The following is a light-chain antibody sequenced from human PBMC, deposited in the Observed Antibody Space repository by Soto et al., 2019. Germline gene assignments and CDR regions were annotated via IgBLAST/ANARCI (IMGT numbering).Light chain of an antibody. CDR3: HQYNNWPWT. V-gene: IGKV3-15*01. J-gene: IGKJ1*01. CDR1: QRVSSH. Sequence: ETVMTQSPVTLSVSPVDTATLSCRASQRVSSHLAWYQQKPGQAPRLLIYAASTRATGIPVRFSGSGSETEFTLTIRSLQSEDSALYYCHQYNNWPWTFGQGTKVDI. CDR2: AAS.